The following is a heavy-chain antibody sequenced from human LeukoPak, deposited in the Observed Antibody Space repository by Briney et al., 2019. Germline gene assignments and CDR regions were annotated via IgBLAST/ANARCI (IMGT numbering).Heavy chain of an antibody. Sequence: GASVKVSCKASGGTFSSYAISWVRQAPGQGLEWVGGIIPIFGTANYAQKFQGRVTITADESTSTAYMELSSLRSEDTAVYYCLINWNEGFDPWGQGTLVTVSS. CDR2: IIPIFGTA. CDR1: GGTFSSYA. D-gene: IGHD1-1*01. J-gene: IGHJ5*02. V-gene: IGHV1-69*13. CDR3: LINWNEGFDP.